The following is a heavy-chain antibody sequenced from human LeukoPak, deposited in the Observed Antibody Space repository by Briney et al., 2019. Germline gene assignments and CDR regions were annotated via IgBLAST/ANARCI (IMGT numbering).Heavy chain of an antibody. Sequence: GASVKVSCKASGGTFSSYAISWVRQAPGQGLEWMGGIIPIFGTASYAQKSQGRVTITTDESTSTAYMELSSLRSEDTAVYYCARDRCGGDCYPDNWFDPWGQGTLVTVSS. V-gene: IGHV1-69*05. CDR2: IIPIFGTA. J-gene: IGHJ5*02. D-gene: IGHD2-21*02. CDR3: ARDRCGGDCYPDNWFDP. CDR1: GGTFSSYA.